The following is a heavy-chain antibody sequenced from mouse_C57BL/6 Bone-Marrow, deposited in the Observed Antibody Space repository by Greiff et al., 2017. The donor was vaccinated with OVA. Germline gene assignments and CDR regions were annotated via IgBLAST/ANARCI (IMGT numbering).Heavy chain of an antibody. CDR1: GFNIKDDY. J-gene: IGHJ2*01. CDR3: TTPYYFDY. V-gene: IGHV14-4*01. CDR2: IDPEKGDT. Sequence: EVQLQQSGAELVRPGASVKLSCTASGFNIKDDYMHWVKQRPEQGLEWIGWIDPEKGDTEYASKFQGKATITADTSSNTAYLQLSSLTSEDTAVYYCTTPYYFDYWGQGTTLTVSS.